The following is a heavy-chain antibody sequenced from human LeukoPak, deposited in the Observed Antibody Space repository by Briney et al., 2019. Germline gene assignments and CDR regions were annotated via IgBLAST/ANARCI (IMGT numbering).Heavy chain of an antibody. V-gene: IGHV4-31*03. CDR3: ARVPRRGGFFDY. Sequence: SETLSLTCTVSGGSISSGGYYWSWIRQHPGKGLEWIGYIYYSGSTYYNPSLKSRVTISVDTSKNQFSLKLSSVTAADTAVYYCARVPRRGGFFDYWGQGTLVTVSS. CDR1: GGSISSGGYY. J-gene: IGHJ4*02. CDR2: IYYSGST.